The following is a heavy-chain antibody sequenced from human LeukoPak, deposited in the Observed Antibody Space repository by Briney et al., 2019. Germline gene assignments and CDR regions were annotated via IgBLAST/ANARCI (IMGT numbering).Heavy chain of an antibody. CDR2: ISGSGGST. D-gene: IGHD5-18*01. V-gene: IGHV3-23*01. Sequence: GGSLRLSCAASGFTFSSYAMSWVRQAPGKGLEWVSAISGSGGSTYYADSVKGRFTISRDNSKNALYLQMNSLRAEDTAVYYCATLGGIRGYSYQFDYWGQGTLVTVSS. CDR3: ATLGGIRGYSYQFDY. CDR1: GFTFSSYA. J-gene: IGHJ4*02.